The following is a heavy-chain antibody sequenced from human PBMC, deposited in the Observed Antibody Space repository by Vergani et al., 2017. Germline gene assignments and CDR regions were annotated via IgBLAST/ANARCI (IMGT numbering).Heavy chain of an antibody. V-gene: IGHV3-30-3*01. Sequence: QVQLVESGGGVVQPGRSLRLSCAASGFTFSSYAMHWVRQAPGKGLEWVSVISYDASNKYYADSVKRRFTISRDNSKNTLYLQMNSLRAEGTAVYYCARDGADIVVVGAATLGPFDYWGQGTLVTVSS. CDR2: ISYDASNK. CDR3: ARDGADIVVVGAATLGPFDY. D-gene: IGHD2-15*01. J-gene: IGHJ4*02. CDR1: GFTFSSYA.